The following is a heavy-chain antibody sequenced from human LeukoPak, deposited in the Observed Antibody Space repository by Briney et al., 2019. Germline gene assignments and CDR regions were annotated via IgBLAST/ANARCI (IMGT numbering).Heavy chain of an antibody. CDR1: GGSISSGGYY. V-gene: IGHV4-39*01. D-gene: IGHD3-22*01. J-gene: IGHJ4*02. Sequence: PSETLSLTCTVSGGSISSGGYYWGWIRQPPGKGLEWIGSIYYSGSTYYNPSLKSRVTISVDTSKNQFSLKLSSVTAADTAVYYCARQWEDYDSSGPGIAFDYWGQGTLVTVSS. CDR2: IYYSGST. CDR3: ARQWEDYDSSGPGIAFDY.